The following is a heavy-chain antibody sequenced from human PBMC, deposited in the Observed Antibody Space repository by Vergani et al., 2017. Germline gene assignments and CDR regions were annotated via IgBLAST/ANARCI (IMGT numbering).Heavy chain of an antibody. CDR1: GFTFSSYS. CDR2: ISSSSSYI. CDR3: AREGNIWGYDSSGSNWFDP. Sequence: EVQLLESGGGLVQPGGSLRLSCAASGFTFSSYSMNWVRQAPGKGLEWVSSISSSSSYIYYADSVKGRFTISRDNAKNSLYLQMNSLRAEDTAVYYCAREGNIWGYDSSGSNWFDPWGQGTLVTVSS. J-gene: IGHJ5*02. V-gene: IGHV3-21*01. D-gene: IGHD3-22*01.